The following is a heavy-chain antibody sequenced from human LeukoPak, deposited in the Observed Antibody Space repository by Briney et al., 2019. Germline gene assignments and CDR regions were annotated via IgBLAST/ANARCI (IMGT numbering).Heavy chain of an antibody. D-gene: IGHD5-24*01. CDR3: AREQRWLQSLDY. CDR1: GGSICNGNSY. CDR2: IHTSGAT. J-gene: IGHJ4*02. V-gene: IGHV4-61*02. Sequence: SETLSLTCTVSGGSICNGNSYWNWIRQPAGKGLEWIGRIHTSGATNYNPSLKSRVTISVDTSKNQFSLNLNSVTAADTAVYYCAREQRWLQSLDYWGQGNLVTVSS.